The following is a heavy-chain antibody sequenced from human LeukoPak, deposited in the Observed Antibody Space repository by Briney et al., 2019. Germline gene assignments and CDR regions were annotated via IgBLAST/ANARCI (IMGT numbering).Heavy chain of an antibody. J-gene: IGHJ4*02. V-gene: IGHV3-53*01. Sequence: PGGSLRLSCAASGFTVSSNYMSWVRQAPGKGLEWVSVIYSGGSTYYADSVKGRFTISRDNSKNTLYLQMNSLRAEDTAVYYCARENQWLVPGFDYWGQGTLVTVSS. CDR2: IYSGGST. D-gene: IGHD6-19*01. CDR1: GFTVSSNY. CDR3: ARENQWLVPGFDY.